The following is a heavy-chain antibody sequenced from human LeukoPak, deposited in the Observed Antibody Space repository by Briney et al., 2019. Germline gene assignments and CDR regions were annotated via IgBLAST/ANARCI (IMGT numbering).Heavy chain of an antibody. V-gene: IGHV4-38-2*02. Sequence: SETLSLTCTVSGYSISSGYYWGWIRQPPGKGLEWIGSIYHSGSTYYNPSLKSRVTISVDRSKNQFSLKLSSVTAADTAVYYCAREGSSWYMAFDIWGQGTMVTVSS. D-gene: IGHD6-13*01. J-gene: IGHJ3*02. CDR2: IYHSGST. CDR1: GYSISSGYY. CDR3: AREGSSWYMAFDI.